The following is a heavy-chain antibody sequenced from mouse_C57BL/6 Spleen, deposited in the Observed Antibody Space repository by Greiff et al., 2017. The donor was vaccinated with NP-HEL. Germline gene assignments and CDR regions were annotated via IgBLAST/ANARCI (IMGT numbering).Heavy chain of an antibody. J-gene: IGHJ4*01. V-gene: IGHV5-4*01. CDR2: ISDGGSYT. CDR1: GFTFSSYA. Sequence: EVKVVESGGGLVKPGGSLKLSCAASGFTFSSYAMSWVRQTPEKRLEWVATISDGGSYTYYPDNVKGRFTISRDNAKNNLYLQMSHLKSEDTAMYYCARDEGNSYAMDYWGQGTSVTVSS. D-gene: IGHD2-1*01. CDR3: ARDEGNSYAMDY.